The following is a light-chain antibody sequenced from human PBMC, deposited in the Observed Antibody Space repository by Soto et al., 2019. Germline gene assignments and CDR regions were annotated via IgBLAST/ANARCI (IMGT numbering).Light chain of an antibody. CDR1: QSVSSN. J-gene: IGKJ4*01. Sequence: EIVITQSPATLPVSPGARATLSCRASQSVSSNLAWYQQKPGQAPRFLIYGASTRATGIPARFSGSGSGTEFTLTISSLQSEDFAVYYCQQYDNWPLTFGGGTKVDIK. V-gene: IGKV3-15*01. CDR3: QQYDNWPLT. CDR2: GAS.